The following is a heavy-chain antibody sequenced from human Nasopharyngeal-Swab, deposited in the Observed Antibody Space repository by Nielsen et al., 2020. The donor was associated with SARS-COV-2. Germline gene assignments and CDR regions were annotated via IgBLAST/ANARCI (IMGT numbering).Heavy chain of an antibody. J-gene: IGHJ6*02. Sequence: LSLTCAASGFTFDDYAMHWVRQAPGKGLEWVSGISWNSGSIGYADSVKGRFTISRDNAKNSLYLQMNSLRAEDTALYYCAKDISRGPSIAAAGDYYYGMDVWGQGTTVTVSS. V-gene: IGHV3-9*01. CDR1: GFTFDDYA. D-gene: IGHD6-13*01. CDR3: AKDISRGPSIAAAGDYYYGMDV. CDR2: ISWNSGSI.